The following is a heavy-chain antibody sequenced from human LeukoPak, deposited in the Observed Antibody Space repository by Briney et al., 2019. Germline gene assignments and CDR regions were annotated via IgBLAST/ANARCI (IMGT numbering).Heavy chain of an antibody. CDR2: ISHRGRT. CDR1: GGSLSDYY. J-gene: IGHJ6*03. V-gene: IGHV4-34*01. Sequence: SETLSLTCAVYGGSLSDYYWSWIRQSPGKGREWIGEISHRGRTYYNPSLKSRVTISVDTSKNQFSLKLSSVTAADTAVYYCARRRGYCSSTSCPGTPGDYYYYYMDVWGKGTTVTISS. D-gene: IGHD2-2*01. CDR3: ARRRGYCSSTSCPGTPGDYYYYYMDV.